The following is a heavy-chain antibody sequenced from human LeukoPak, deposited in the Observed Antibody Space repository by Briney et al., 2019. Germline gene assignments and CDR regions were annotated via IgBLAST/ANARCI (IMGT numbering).Heavy chain of an antibody. Sequence: GGSLRLSCAASGFTFDDYGMRWVRQAPGKGLEWVSGINWNGGSTGYADSVKGRCTISRDNAKNSLYLQMNSLRAEDTALYYCARGGDIVVVPAAGFLYYFDYWGQGTLVTVSS. V-gene: IGHV3-20*04. CDR1: GFTFDDYG. CDR2: INWNGGST. J-gene: IGHJ4*02. D-gene: IGHD2-2*01. CDR3: ARGGDIVVVPAAGFLYYFDY.